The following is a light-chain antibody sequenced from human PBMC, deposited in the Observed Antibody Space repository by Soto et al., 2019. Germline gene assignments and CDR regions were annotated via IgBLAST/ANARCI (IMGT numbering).Light chain of an antibody. J-gene: IGKJ1*01. CDR2: LTS. V-gene: IGKV3-11*01. Sequence: EIVLTQSPATLSSFPGDRVTLSCRASQAVNTRLAWYQHKPGQAPRLLIYLTSNRAAGIPARFSGSGSETDITLTISDVEPEDFAVYYCHQRQSWPRTFGQGTKVDI. CDR1: QAVNTR. CDR3: HQRQSWPRT.